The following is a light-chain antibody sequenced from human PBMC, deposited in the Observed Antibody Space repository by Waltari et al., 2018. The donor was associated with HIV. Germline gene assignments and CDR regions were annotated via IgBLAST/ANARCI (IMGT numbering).Light chain of an antibody. CDR3: ESYTSTSVWV. CDR2: DVT. J-gene: IGLJ3*02. Sequence: GQSITISCTGSSSDVGGYNFVSWYQQHPGKAPRVLIYDVTTRPSGVSDRFSGSRSGDTASLTISGLQPEDEADYYCESYTSTSVWVFGGGTRLTVL. CDR1: SSDVGGYNF. V-gene: IGLV2-14*03.